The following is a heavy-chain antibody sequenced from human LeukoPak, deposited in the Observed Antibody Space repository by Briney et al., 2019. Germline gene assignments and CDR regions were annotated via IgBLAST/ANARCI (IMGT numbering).Heavy chain of an antibody. Sequence: PSETLSLTCTVSGGSISSYYWSWIRQPPGKGLEWIGYIYYSGSTNYNPSLKSRVTISVNTSKNQFSLKLSSVTAADTAVYYCARSKDETYYDFWSGYPRYFDLWGRGTLVTVSS. V-gene: IGHV4-59*01. J-gene: IGHJ2*01. D-gene: IGHD3-3*01. CDR3: ARSKDETYYDFWSGYPRYFDL. CDR2: IYYSGST. CDR1: GGSISSYY.